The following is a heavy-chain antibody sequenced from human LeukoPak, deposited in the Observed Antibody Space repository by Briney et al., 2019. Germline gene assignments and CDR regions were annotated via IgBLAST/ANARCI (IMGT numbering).Heavy chain of an antibody. J-gene: IGHJ4*02. D-gene: IGHD6-19*01. CDR1: GFTFSSYE. CDR2: ISSSGSTI. Sequence: PGGSLRLSCAASGFTFSSYEMNWVRQAPGKGLEWVSYISSSGSTIYYADSVKGRSTISRDNAKNSLYLQMNSLRAEDTAVYYCARGGGSGWSYYFDYWGQGTLVTVSS. V-gene: IGHV3-48*03. CDR3: ARGGGSGWSYYFDY.